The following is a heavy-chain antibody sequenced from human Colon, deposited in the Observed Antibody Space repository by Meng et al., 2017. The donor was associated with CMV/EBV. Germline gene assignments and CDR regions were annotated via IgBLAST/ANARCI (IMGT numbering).Heavy chain of an antibody. J-gene: IGHJ6*02. D-gene: IGHD1-14*01. CDR1: GGSFSGYY. V-gene: IGHV4-34*01. CDR2: INHSGST. CDR3: ARDEGTTAGFYNAMAV. Sequence: SETLSLTCAVYGGSFSGYYWSWIRQPPGKGLEWIGEINHSGSTNYNPSLKSRVTISVDTSKNQFSLKLSSVTAADTAVYYCARDEGTTAGFYNAMAVWGQGTTVTVSS.